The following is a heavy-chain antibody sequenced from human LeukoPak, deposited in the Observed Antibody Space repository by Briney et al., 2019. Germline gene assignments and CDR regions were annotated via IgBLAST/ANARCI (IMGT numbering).Heavy chain of an antibody. Sequence: GASVKVSCKVSGYTLTEMSMHWVRQAPGEGLEWMGGFDPEDGEAIYAQKFQGRVTMTEDTSTDTAYMELSSLTSEDTAVYYCATDLMVRGIEFDYWGRGTLVTVSS. CDR3: ATDLMVRGIEFDY. V-gene: IGHV1-24*01. D-gene: IGHD3-10*01. J-gene: IGHJ4*02. CDR1: GYTLTEMS. CDR2: FDPEDGEA.